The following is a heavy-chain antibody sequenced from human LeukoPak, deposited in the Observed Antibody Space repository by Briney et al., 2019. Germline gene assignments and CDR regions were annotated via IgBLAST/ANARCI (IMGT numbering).Heavy chain of an antibody. J-gene: IGHJ4*02. CDR1: GFTFSSYA. CDR3: ARVLHKRNYDSSDYYGY. CDR2: ISGSGGST. V-gene: IGHV3-23*01. D-gene: IGHD3-22*01. Sequence: GGSLRLSCAASGFTFSSYAMSWVRQAPGKGLEWVSAISGSGGSTYYADSVKGRFTISRDNAKNSLYLQMNSLRAEDTAVYYCARVLHKRNYDSSDYYGYWGQGTLVTVSS.